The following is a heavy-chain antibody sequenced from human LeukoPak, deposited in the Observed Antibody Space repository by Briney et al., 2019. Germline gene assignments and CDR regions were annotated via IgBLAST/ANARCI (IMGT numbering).Heavy chain of an antibody. Sequence: PGGSLRLSCAASGFTVSSNYMSWVRQAPGKGLDWVSVIYSGGNTYYADSVKGRFTISRDNSKNTLYLQMNSLRAEDTAVYYCARVYLAAAGVDYWGQGTLVTVSS. D-gene: IGHD6-13*01. CDR2: IYSGGNT. J-gene: IGHJ4*02. CDR1: GFTVSSNY. V-gene: IGHV3-53*01. CDR3: ARVYLAAAGVDY.